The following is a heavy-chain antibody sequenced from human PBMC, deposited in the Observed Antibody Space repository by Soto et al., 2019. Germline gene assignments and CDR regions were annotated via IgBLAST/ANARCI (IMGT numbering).Heavy chain of an antibody. J-gene: IGHJ5*02. V-gene: IGHV4-30-2*01. D-gene: IGHD4-17*01. CDR2: TYHSGNP. CDR3: AREPYGDYVGYLDP. CDR1: SDSMRAGGDS. Sequence: SERMDITCGVCSDSMRAGGDSGAWKKQPPGKALEWIGHTYHSGNPYYNPSLKSRVIISVDRSKNQFSLKVSSVTAADTAVYYSAREPYGDYVGYLDPRGQGTLVTVSS.